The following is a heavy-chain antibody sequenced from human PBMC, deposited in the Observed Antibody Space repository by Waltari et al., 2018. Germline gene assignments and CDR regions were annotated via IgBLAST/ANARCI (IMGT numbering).Heavy chain of an antibody. Sequence: QVQLVESGGGVVQPGRSLRLSCAASGFTFSSYGMHWVRQAPGKGLEWVAVIWYDGSNKYYADSVKGRFTISRDKSKNTLYLQMNSLRAEDTAVYYCARDGLISSSYRHRHFDYWGQGTLVTVSS. CDR3: ARDGLISSSYRHRHFDY. D-gene: IGHD6-13*01. CDR1: GFTFSSYG. V-gene: IGHV3-33*01. CDR2: IWYDGSNK. J-gene: IGHJ4*02.